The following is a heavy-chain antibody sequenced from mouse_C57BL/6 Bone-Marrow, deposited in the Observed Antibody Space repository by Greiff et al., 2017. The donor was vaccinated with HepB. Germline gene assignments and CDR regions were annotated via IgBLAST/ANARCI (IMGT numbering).Heavy chain of an antibody. CDR2: FYPGSGSI. Sequence: VQLQQSGAELVKPGASVKLSCKASGYTFTEYTIHWVTQRSGQGLEWIGWFYPGSGSIKYNEKFKDKATLTSDNSSSPVYMALSRLTAEDSAVYFCARNEDRYYGSWAWVAYWGQGTRVTVSA. D-gene: IGHD1-1*01. CDR1: GYTFTEYT. J-gene: IGHJ3*01. CDR3: ARNEDRYYGSWAWVAY. V-gene: IGHV1-62-2*01.